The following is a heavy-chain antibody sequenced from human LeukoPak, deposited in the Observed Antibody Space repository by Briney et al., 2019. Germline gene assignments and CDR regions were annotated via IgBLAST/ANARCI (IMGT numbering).Heavy chain of an antibody. D-gene: IGHD1-1*01. CDR2: FVVATGNT. CDR1: GFTFSSSA. CDR3: AADFGTTGRFDY. J-gene: IGHJ4*02. V-gene: IGHV1-58*01. Sequence: SVKVSCKASGFTFSSSAVQWVRQARGQRLEWTGWFVVATGNTKYAQRFQERVTITRDMSTSTAYMELSSLRSEDTAVYYCAADFGTTGRFDYWGQGTLVTVSS.